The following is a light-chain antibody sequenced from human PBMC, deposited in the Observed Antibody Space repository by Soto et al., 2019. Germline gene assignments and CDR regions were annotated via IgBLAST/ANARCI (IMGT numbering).Light chain of an antibody. Sequence: DIQMTQSPSSLSASVGDRVTITCRASQGINSYLAWFQQTPGKAPKSLIYRASSLQSGVPSRFSGGGSGTHFTLAISSLQPEDSGTYYCLQYKRYPLTFGGGTKVEI. V-gene: IGKV1-16*01. CDR2: RAS. CDR3: LQYKRYPLT. J-gene: IGKJ4*01. CDR1: QGINSY.